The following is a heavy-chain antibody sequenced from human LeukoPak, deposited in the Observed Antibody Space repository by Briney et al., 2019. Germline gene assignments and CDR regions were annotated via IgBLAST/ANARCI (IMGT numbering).Heavy chain of an antibody. V-gene: IGHV4-59*01. CDR1: GGSISSYY. CDR3: ARGLGYCSGGSCYPSWFDP. Sequence: PSETLSLTCTVSGGSISSYYWSWIRQPPGKGLEWIGYIYYSGSTNYNPSLKSRVTISVDTSKNQFSLKLSSVTAADTAVYYCARGLGYCSGGSCYPSWFDPWGQGTLVTVSS. CDR2: IYYSGST. J-gene: IGHJ5*02. D-gene: IGHD2-15*01.